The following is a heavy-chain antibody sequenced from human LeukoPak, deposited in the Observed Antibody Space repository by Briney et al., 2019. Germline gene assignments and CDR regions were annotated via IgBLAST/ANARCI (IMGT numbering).Heavy chain of an antibody. CDR1: GFIFYDYA. CDR3: AKHLWRDLLYFGEGYYFGS. D-gene: IGHD3-10*01. Sequence: PGGSLRLSCAASGFIFYDYALSWVRQAPGKGLESISIISGSGDTTYYADSVKGRFTISRDNSKNTLYLQMNSLRVEDTAVYYCAKHLWRDLLYFGEGYYFGSWGQGTLVTVSS. J-gene: IGHJ4*02. V-gene: IGHV3-23*01. CDR2: ISGSGDTT.